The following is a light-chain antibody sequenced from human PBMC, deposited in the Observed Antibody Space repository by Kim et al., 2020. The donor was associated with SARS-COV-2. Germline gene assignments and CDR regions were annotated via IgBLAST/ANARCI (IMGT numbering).Light chain of an antibody. V-gene: IGKV3-20*01. Sequence: EIVLTQSPCTLSLSPGERATLSCRASQSVYNKYLAWYQQKPGQAPRVLIYDASTRATGIPDRFSGSGSGTDFTLTISRLEPEDFAVYYCQYYGTSPITFGQGTRLEIK. CDR2: DAS. CDR1: QSVYNKY. CDR3: QYYGTSPIT. J-gene: IGKJ5*01.